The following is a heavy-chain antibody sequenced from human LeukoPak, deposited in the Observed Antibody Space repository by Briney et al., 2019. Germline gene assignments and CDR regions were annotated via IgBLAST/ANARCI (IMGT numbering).Heavy chain of an antibody. J-gene: IGHJ4*02. CDR3: ARDSGTAPLEFDY. Sequence: GASVTVSCKASGYTFTGYYMHWVRQAPGQGLEWMGRINPNSGGANYAQKFQGRVTMTRDTSISTAYMELSRLRSDDTAVYYCARDSGTAPLEFDYWGQGTLVTVSS. CDR1: GYTFTGYY. D-gene: IGHD1-7*01. V-gene: IGHV1-2*06. CDR2: INPNSGGA.